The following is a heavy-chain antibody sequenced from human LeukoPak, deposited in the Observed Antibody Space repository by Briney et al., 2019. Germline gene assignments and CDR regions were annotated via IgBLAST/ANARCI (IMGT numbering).Heavy chain of an antibody. V-gene: IGHV4-38-2*02. J-gene: IGHJ4*02. CDR3: ASYNVATIIDYYFDY. CDR2: IYHSGST. D-gene: IGHD5-24*01. CDR1: GYSISSGYY. Sequence: PSETLSLTCTVSGYSISSGYYWGWIRQPPGKGLEWIGSIYHSGSTYYNPSLKSRVTISVDTSKNQFSLKLSSVTAADTAVYYCASYNVATIIDYYFDYWGQGTLVTVSS.